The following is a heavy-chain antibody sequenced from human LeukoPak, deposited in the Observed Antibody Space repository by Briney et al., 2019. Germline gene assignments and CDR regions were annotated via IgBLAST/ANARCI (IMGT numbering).Heavy chain of an antibody. CDR2: IYYSGST. Sequence: SETLSLTCTVSGGSISSSSYYWGWIRQPPGKGLEWIGSIYYSGSTHYNPSLKSRVTISVDTSKNQFSLKLSPVTAADTAVYYCARDSTPMTYWGQGTLVTVSS. CDR1: GGSISSSSYY. V-gene: IGHV4-39*02. D-gene: IGHD2/OR15-2a*01. J-gene: IGHJ4*02. CDR3: ARDSTPMTY.